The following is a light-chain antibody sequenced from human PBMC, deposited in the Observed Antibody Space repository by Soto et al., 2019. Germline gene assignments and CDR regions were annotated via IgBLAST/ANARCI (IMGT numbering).Light chain of an antibody. J-gene: IGKJ1*01. CDR2: WAS. CDR3: QQYYTNPRT. CDR1: QSVLYSSNNKNY. V-gene: IGKV4-1*01. Sequence: DIVMTQSPDSLAVSLGERATINCKSSQSVLYSSNNKNYLAWYQQKPGQPPKALIYWASTRESGVPDRFSGSGSGTDFTLPIRSLPAEDVAVYYCQQYYTNPRTFGQGTKVDIK.